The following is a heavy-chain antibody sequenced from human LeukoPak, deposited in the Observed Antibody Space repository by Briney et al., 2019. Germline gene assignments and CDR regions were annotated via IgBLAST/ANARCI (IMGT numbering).Heavy chain of an antibody. D-gene: IGHD4-23*01. CDR3: AREEHRWYQMRGDFDY. CDR2: IYGGGAT. J-gene: IGHJ4*02. V-gene: IGHV3-66*01. CDR1: GFTVSNNF. Sequence: HPGGSLRLSCAASGFTVSNNFMSWVRQAPGKGLEWVSIIYGGGATYYADSVKGRFTISRDNAKNSLYLQMNSLRAEDTAVYYCAREEHRWYQMRGDFDYWGQGTLVTVSS.